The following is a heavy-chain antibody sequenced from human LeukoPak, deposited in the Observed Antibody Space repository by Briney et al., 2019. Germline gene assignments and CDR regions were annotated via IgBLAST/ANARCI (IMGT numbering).Heavy chain of an antibody. CDR2: IYHSGST. CDR3: ARFYGEFDYFDY. D-gene: IGHD4-17*01. Sequence: LRLSCAASGFTFSSYAMSWIRQPPGKGLEWIGYIYHSGSTYYNPSLKSRVTISVDRSKNQFSLKLSSVTAADTAVYYCARFYGEFDYFDYWGQGTLVTVSS. J-gene: IGHJ4*02. V-gene: IGHV4-30-2*01. CDR1: GFTFSSYA.